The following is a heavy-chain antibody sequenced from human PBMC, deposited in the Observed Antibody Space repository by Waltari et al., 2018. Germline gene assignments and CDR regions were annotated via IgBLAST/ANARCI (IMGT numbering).Heavy chain of an antibody. CDR2: IYYSGSP. Sequence: QVQLQESGPGRVKPSETRSLTCTVSGGPISSYYWSWIRQPPGKGREGIGYIYYSGSPNNNPSLMSRGTISVDTSKNHFPLKLSSGTAADTAVYYCAIARTSHPGMGGFDPCGQGTLVTVSS. CDR1: GGPISSYY. CDR3: AIARTSHPGMGGFDP. V-gene: IGHV4-59*01. J-gene: IGHJ5*02. D-gene: IGHD1-1*01.